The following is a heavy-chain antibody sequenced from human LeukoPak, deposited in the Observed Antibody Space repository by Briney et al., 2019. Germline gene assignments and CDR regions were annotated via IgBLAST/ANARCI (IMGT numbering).Heavy chain of an antibody. D-gene: IGHD1-26*01. CDR2: IYSDSTT. V-gene: IGHV3-53*01. J-gene: IGHJ4*02. CDR3: ARDRGSYGEGFFDH. CDR1: GFTVSSNY. Sequence: GGSLRLSCAASGFTVSSNYMSWVRQAPGKGLEWVSVIYSDSTTYYADSVKGRFTISRDNSKNTLFLQMNSLRAEDTAVYYCARDRGSYGEGFFDHWGQGTLVTVSS.